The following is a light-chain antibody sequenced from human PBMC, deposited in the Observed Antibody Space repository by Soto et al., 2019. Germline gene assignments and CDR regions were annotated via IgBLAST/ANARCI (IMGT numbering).Light chain of an antibody. CDR1: SSDVGGYNY. CDR3: CSYVGSYSVV. V-gene: IGLV2-11*01. J-gene: IGLJ2*01. Sequence: QSVLTQPRSVSGSPGQSVTISCTGTSSDVGGYNYVSWYQQHPGKAPKLMIYDVSERPSGVPDRFSGSKSGNTASLTISGIQDEDEADYYCCSYVGSYSVVFGGGTKLTVL. CDR2: DVS.